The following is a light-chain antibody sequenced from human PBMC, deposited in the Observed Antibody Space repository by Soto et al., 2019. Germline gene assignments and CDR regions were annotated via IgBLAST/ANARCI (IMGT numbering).Light chain of an antibody. CDR3: HQYGSSPLT. CDR2: GTS. V-gene: IGKV3-20*01. CDR1: QSVTSSS. Sequence: EIVLTQSPGTLSLSPGERATLSCRASQSVTSSSVAWYQQKPGQAPRLLVYGTSRRATGIPDRFSGSGSGTDFTLTISRLEPQDFAMYYCHQYGSSPLTFGGGTKVEIK. J-gene: IGKJ4*01.